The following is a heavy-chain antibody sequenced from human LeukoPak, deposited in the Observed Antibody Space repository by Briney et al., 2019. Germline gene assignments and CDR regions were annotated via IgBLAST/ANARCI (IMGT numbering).Heavy chain of an antibody. CDR1: GFTFSSYE. V-gene: IGHV3-48*03. CDR2: ISRSGSTI. CDR3: ARASRYYYDSSGYRPGGAYYFDY. J-gene: IGHJ4*02. D-gene: IGHD3-22*01. Sequence: GGSLRLSCAASGFTFSSYEMNWVRQAPGKGLEWVSYISRSGSTIYYADSVKGRFTISRDNAKNSLYLQMNSLRAEDTAVYYCARASRYYYDSSGYRPGGAYYFDYWGQGTLVTVSS.